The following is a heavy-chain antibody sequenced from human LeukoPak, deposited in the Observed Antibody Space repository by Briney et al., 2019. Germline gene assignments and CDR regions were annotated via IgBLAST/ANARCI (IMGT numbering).Heavy chain of an antibody. V-gene: IGHV1-18*01. J-gene: IGHJ4*02. D-gene: IGHD6-19*01. CDR1: GYTFTSYG. CDR2: ISVYNGNT. Sequence: ASVKVSCKASGYTFTSYGISWVRQAPGQGLEWMGWISVYNGNTNYAQTLQGRVTMTTDTSSSTAYMELRSLRSDDTAVYYCARQGSIAVAADYWGQGTLVTVSS. CDR3: ARQGSIAVAADY.